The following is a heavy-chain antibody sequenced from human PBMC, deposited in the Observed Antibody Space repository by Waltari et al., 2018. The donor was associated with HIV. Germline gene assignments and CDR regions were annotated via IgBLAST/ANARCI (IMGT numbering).Heavy chain of an antibody. CDR1: GGSSNSYH. CDR2: IYYTGRT. Sequence: QVQLPESGPGLVMPSETLSLTSTVSGGSSNSYHWTWIRQPPGKGLEWFGYIYYTGRTNCNPSLKGRVTISVDTSKNQFSLKLSSVTAADTAVYYCARVLFAVGSNWFDPWGQGTLVTVSS. J-gene: IGHJ5*02. D-gene: IGHD1-26*01. CDR3: ARVLFAVGSNWFDP. V-gene: IGHV4-59*01.